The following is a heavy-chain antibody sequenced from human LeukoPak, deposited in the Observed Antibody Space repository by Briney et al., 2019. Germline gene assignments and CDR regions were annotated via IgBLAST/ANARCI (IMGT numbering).Heavy chain of an antibody. D-gene: IGHD2-15*01. J-gene: IGHJ4*02. CDR1: GYTFTSYG. Sequence: ASVKVSCKASGYTFTSYGIIWVRQAPGQGLEWMGWISAYNGNTNCAQKLQGRVTMTTDTSTSTAYMELRSLRSDDTAVYYCARDAVVVVAARGAGYWGQGTLVTVSS. CDR2: ISAYNGNT. V-gene: IGHV1-18*01. CDR3: ARDAVVVVAARGAGY.